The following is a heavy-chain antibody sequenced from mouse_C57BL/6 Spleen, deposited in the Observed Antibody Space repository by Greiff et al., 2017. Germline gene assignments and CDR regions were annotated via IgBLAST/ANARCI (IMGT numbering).Heavy chain of an antibody. Sequence: VQLQQPGAELVRPGSSVKLSCKASGYTFTSYWMHWVKQRPIQGLEWIGNIDPSDSETHYNQKFKDKATLTVDKSSSTAYMQLSSLTSEDSAVYYCARVNTTVEAWFAYWGQGTLVTVSA. CDR3: ARVNTTVEAWFAY. CDR2: IDPSDSET. D-gene: IGHD1-1*01. CDR1: GYTFTSYW. J-gene: IGHJ3*01. V-gene: IGHV1-52*01.